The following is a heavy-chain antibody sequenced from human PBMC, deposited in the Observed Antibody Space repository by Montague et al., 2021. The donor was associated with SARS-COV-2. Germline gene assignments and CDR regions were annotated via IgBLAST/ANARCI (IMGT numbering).Heavy chain of an antibody. D-gene: IGHD2-2*01. CDR1: DGSISSSSYY. Sequence: SETRSLTCTVSDGSISSSSYYWGWIRQPPGKGLEWIGCIYYSGSTNYNPSLKSRVTISVDTSKTQFSLKLNSVTAADTAVYYCARTIVVVSAASRYFDLWGQGTLVTVSS. J-gene: IGHJ5*02. V-gene: IGHV4-61*05. CDR2: IYYSGST. CDR3: ARTIVVVSAASRYFDL.